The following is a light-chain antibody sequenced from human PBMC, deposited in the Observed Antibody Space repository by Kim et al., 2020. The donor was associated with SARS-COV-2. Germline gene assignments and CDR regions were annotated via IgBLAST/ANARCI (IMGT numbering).Light chain of an antibody. V-gene: IGKV1-5*01. CDR1: QSISTW. J-gene: IGKJ4*01. CDR2: DAS. Sequence: DIQMTQSPSTLSASVGDRVTITCRASQSISTWLAWYQQKPGKAPKLLIYDASTLESGVPSRFSGSGSGTEFTLTISSLQPDDFATYYCQQYDSFLLTFGGGTKVDIK. CDR3: QQYDSFLLT.